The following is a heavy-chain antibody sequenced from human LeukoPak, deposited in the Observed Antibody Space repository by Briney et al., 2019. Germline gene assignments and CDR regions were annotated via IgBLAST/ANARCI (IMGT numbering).Heavy chain of an antibody. CDR3: AKGYEADMVSTDDAFDI. J-gene: IGHJ3*02. CDR1: GFTFSSYA. D-gene: IGHD5-18*01. CDR2: ISGSGGST. V-gene: IGHV3-23*01. Sequence: GGSLRLSCAASGFTFSSYAMSWVRQAPGKGLEWVSAISGSGGSTYYADSVKGRFTISRDNSKNTLYLQMNSLRADDTAVYYCAKGYEADMVSTDDAFDIWGQGTMVTVSS.